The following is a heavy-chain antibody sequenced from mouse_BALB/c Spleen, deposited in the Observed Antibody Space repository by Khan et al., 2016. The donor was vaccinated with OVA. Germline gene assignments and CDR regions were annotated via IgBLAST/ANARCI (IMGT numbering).Heavy chain of an antibody. CDR2: TNPTNGRT. CDR1: GYTFTSYW. D-gene: IGHD1-1*01. CDR3: ERIKKIGATYFDY. Sequence: VQLKQSGAELVKAGASVKMSCKASGYTFTSYWMHWVKQRLGQGLEWFAETNPTNGRTYYNEKFKSKATLTVDKSSSTAYMLLSGPTFEDSAVYYCERIKKIGATYFDYWGQGTTLTVSA. J-gene: IGHJ2*01. V-gene: IGHV1S81*02.